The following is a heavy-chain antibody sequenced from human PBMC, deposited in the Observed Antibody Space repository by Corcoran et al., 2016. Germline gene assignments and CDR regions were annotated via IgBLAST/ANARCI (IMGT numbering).Heavy chain of an antibody. V-gene: IGHV3-30*18. D-gene: IGHD3-10*01. Sequence: QVQLVESGGGVVQPGRSLRLSCAASGFTFSSYGMHWVSQAPGKGLEWVAVISYDGSNKYYADSVKGRFTISRDNSKNTLYLQMNSLRAEDTAVYYCAKDSPGAAQAMDVWGQGTTVTVSS. CDR1: GFTFSSYG. CDR2: ISYDGSNK. CDR3: AKDSPGAAQAMDV. J-gene: IGHJ6*02.